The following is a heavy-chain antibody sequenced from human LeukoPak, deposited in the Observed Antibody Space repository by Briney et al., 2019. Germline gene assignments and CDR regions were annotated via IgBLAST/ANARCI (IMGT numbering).Heavy chain of an antibody. Sequence: ASVKVSCKASGYTFTSYGISWVRQAPGQGLEWMGWISAYNGNTNYAQKLQGRVTMTTDTSTSTAYMELRSLRSDDTAVYYCARDPYYYDSSGVLDYWGQGTLVTVSS. D-gene: IGHD3-22*01. CDR1: GYTFTSYG. CDR2: ISAYNGNT. CDR3: ARDPYYYDSSGVLDY. J-gene: IGHJ4*02. V-gene: IGHV1-18*01.